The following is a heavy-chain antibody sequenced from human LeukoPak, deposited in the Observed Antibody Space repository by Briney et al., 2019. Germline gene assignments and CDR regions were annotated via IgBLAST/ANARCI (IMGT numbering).Heavy chain of an antibody. J-gene: IGHJ4*02. CDR3: ASITDY. D-gene: IGHD2/OR15-2a*01. CDR2: IRYDGSNK. Sequence: PGGSLRLSCDTSGFTFRNYGMHWVRQAPGKGLEWVAFIRYDGSNKYYADSVKGRFTISRDNSKNTLYLQMNSLRAEDTAVYYCASITDYWGQGTLVTVSS. V-gene: IGHV3-30*02. CDR1: GFTFRNYG.